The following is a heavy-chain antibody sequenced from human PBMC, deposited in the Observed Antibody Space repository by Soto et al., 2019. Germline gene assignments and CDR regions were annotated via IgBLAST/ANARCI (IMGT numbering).Heavy chain of an antibody. CDR3: AHESGIAVAGTGYYYYGLDV. CDR1: GDSVSSNIAA. D-gene: IGHD6-19*01. V-gene: IGHV6-1*01. Sequence: SQTLSLTCAISGDSVSSNIAAWNWIRQSPSRGLEWLGRTYYRSKWYNDYAVSVKSRITINPDTSKNQFSLQLNSVTPEDTAVYYCAHESGIAVAGTGYYYYGLDVWGQGTTVTVSS. J-gene: IGHJ6*02. CDR2: TYYRSKWYN.